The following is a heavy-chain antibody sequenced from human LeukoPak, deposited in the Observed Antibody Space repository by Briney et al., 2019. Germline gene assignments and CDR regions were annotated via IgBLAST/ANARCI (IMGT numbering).Heavy chain of an antibody. J-gene: IGHJ4*02. V-gene: IGHV1-2*04. CDR2: MNPNSGGT. Sequence: GASVKVSCKASGYTFTGYYMHWVRQAPGQGLEWMGWMNPNSGGTNYAQKFQGWVTMTRDTSISTAYMELSRLRSDDTAVYYCARDLIYPYYYDSRGFDYWGQGTLVTVSS. CDR3: ARDLIYPYYYDSRGFDY. D-gene: IGHD3-22*01. CDR1: GYTFTGYY.